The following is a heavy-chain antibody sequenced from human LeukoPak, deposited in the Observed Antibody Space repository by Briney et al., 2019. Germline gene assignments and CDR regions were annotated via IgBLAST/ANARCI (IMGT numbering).Heavy chain of an antibody. CDR1: GGSFSGYY. CDR3: ARHRSASRYCSGGSCYRDAFDI. J-gene: IGHJ3*02. V-gene: IGHV4-34*01. D-gene: IGHD2-15*01. CDR2: INHSGST. Sequence: SETLSLTCAVYGGSFSGYYWSWIRQPPGKGLEWIGEINHSGSTNYNPSLKSRVTISVDTSKNQFSLKLSSVTAADTAVYYCARHRSASRYCSGGSCYRDAFDIWGQGTMVTVSS.